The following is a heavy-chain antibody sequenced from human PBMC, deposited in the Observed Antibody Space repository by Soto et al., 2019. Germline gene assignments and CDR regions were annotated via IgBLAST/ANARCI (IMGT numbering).Heavy chain of an antibody. Sequence: GGSLRLSCAASGFTFDDYTMHWVRQAPGKGLEWVSLISWDGGSTYYADSVKGRFTISRDNSKNSLYLQMNSLRTEDTALYYCAKDNRMATYSSSPDYWGQGTLVTVSS. CDR2: ISWDGGST. CDR1: GFTFDDYT. V-gene: IGHV3-43*01. D-gene: IGHD6-6*01. CDR3: AKDNRMATYSSSPDY. J-gene: IGHJ4*02.